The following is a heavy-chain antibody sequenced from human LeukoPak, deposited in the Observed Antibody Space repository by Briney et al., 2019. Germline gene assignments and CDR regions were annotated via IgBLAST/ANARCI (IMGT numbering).Heavy chain of an antibody. D-gene: IGHD5-18*01. CDR2: ISGSGGST. CDR3: ARGGGYSYGSFDY. J-gene: IGHJ4*02. CDR1: GYTFTGNY. V-gene: IGHV3-23*01. Sequence: SCKASGYTFTGNYMHWVRQAPGKGLEWVSTISGSGGSTYYADSVKGRFTISRDNAKNTLYLQMNSLRAEDTAVYYCARGGGYSYGSFDYWGQGTLVTVSS.